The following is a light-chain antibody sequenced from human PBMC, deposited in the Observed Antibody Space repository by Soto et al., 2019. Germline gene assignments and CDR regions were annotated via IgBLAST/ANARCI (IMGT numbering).Light chain of an antibody. J-gene: IGKJ1*01. Sequence: DIQMTQSPSSLSGSVGDRVTITCRASQTISSWLAWYQQKPGKAPKLLIYKASTLKSGVPSRFSGSGSGTEFTLTISSLQHDDFATYYCQHHNSYSEAFGQGTKVELK. CDR2: KAS. V-gene: IGKV1-5*03. CDR1: QTISSW. CDR3: QHHNSYSEA.